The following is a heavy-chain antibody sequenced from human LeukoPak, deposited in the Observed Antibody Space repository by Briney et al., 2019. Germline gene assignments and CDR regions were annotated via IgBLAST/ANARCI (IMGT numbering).Heavy chain of an antibody. D-gene: IGHD3-22*01. J-gene: IGHJ4*02. CDR3: AQARADVSGYSD. CDR1: GFTFNSYA. V-gene: IGHV3-23*01. CDR2: ISGSGGST. Sequence: GGSLRLSCAASGFTFNSYAMSWVRQAPGKGLEWVSGISGSGGSTYYADSVKGRFTISRDNSRNTLYLQMNSLRGEGKVVYFGAQARADVSGYSDWGQGTLVSVSS.